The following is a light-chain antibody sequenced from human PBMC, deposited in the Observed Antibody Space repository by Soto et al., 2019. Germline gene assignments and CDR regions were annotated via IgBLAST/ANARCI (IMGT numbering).Light chain of an antibody. J-gene: IGKJ1*01. Sequence: EIVLTQSPGPLSLSPGERATLSCRASQSVSSSYLAWYQQKPGQAPRLLIYGASSRATGIPDRFSGSGSGTDFTLTISRLEPEDFAVYYCQQYGSSPETVGQGTKVDIK. V-gene: IGKV3-20*01. CDR1: QSVSSSY. CDR2: GAS. CDR3: QQYGSSPET.